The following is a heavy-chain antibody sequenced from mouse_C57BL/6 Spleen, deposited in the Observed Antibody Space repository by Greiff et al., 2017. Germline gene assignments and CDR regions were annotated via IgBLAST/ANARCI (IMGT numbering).Heavy chain of an antibody. CDR1: GFTFSDYG. Sequence: EVKLVESGGGLVKPGGSLKLSCPASGFTFSDYGMHWVRQAPEQGLEWVAYISSGSSTIYYADTVKGRFTISRDNAQNTLFLQMTSLRSEDTAMYYCARHVDYWGQGTTLTVSS. V-gene: IGHV5-17*01. J-gene: IGHJ2*01. CDR3: ARHVDY. CDR2: ISSGSSTI.